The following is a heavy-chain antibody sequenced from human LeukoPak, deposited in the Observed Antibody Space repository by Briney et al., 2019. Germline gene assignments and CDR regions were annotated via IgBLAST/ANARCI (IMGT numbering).Heavy chain of an antibody. CDR3: ARLGVRGVTVGQRWFDP. V-gene: IGHV4-34*01. J-gene: IGHJ5*02. CDR2: INHSGST. CDR1: GGSFSGYY. Sequence: PSETLSLTCAVYGGSFSGYYWSWIRQPPGKGLEWIGEINHSGSTNYNPSLKGRVTISVDTSKNQFSLKLSSVTAADTAVYYCARLGVRGVTVGQRWFDPWGQGTLVTVSS. D-gene: IGHD3-10*01.